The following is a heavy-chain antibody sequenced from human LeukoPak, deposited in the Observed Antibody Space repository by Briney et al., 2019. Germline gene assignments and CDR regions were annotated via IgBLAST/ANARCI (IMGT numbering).Heavy chain of an antibody. CDR3: AKDNWGEWLLPS. J-gene: IGHJ5*02. CDR2: VSKSGSTT. Sequence: GGSLRLSCAVSGFPLSSYDMSWVRQAPGKGLEWVSVVSKSGSTTHYADSVKGRFTISRDNAKNSLYLQMNSLRAEDTAIYYCAKDNWGEWLLPSWGQGTLVTVSS. CDR1: GFPLSSYD. V-gene: IGHV3-23*01. D-gene: IGHD7-27*01.